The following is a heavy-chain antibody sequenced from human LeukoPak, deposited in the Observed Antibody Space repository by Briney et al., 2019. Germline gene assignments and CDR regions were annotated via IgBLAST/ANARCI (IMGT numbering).Heavy chain of an antibody. CDR3: AKDGGLWVSAHWGDS. CDR2: ITTSDGNT. CDR1: GFTFSSYT. Sequence: GGSLRLSCAASGFTFSSYTMSSVRQAPGKGLEWVSTITTSDGNTYYADSVKGRFTVSRDNSKNTLFLQMNSLRAEDTAVYYCAKDGGLWVSAHWGDSWGRGTLVTVSS. V-gene: IGHV3-23*01. D-gene: IGHD7-27*01. J-gene: IGHJ4*02.